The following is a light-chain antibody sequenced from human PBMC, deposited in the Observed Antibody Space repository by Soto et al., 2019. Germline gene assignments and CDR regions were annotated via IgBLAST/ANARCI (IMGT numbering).Light chain of an antibody. CDR3: QQYGSSPRT. Sequence: EIVLTQSPGTLSLSPGERATLSCRASQSVSSSFLAWYPKKPGQDPRLLIYGASSRATGIPDRFSGSGSGTDFTLTISRLEPEDFAVYYCQQYGSSPRTFGQGTKVEIK. V-gene: IGKV3-20*01. CDR2: GAS. J-gene: IGKJ1*01. CDR1: QSVSSSF.